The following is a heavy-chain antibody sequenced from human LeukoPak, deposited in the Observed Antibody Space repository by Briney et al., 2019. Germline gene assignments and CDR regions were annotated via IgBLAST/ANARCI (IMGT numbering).Heavy chain of an antibody. Sequence: PSETLSLTCTVSGGSISSFYWSWIRQPPGKGLEWIGYIYYTGRTNYNPSLKSRVTISVDTSKNQFSLKLSSVTAADTAVYYCARVHNYYDSSGYSNFDYRGQGTLVTVSS. D-gene: IGHD3-22*01. CDR3: ARVHNYYDSSGYSNFDY. CDR2: IYYTGRT. V-gene: IGHV4-59*01. CDR1: GGSISSFY. J-gene: IGHJ4*02.